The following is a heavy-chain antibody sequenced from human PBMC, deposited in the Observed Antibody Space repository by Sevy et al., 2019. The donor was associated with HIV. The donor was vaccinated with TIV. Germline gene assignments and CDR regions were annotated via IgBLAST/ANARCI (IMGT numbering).Heavy chain of an antibody. D-gene: IGHD3-3*01. J-gene: IGHJ4*02. CDR2: ISGSGRST. V-gene: IGHV3-23*01. CDR3: AKDISVGYYYFDY. Sequence: GGSLRLSCAASGFTFNTYAMNWVRQAPGKGLEWISGISGSGRSTYYADSVKGRFTLSRDNSKNTVYLQMSNLRAEDTAVYYCAKDISVGYYYFDYWGQGALVTVSS. CDR1: GFTFNTYA.